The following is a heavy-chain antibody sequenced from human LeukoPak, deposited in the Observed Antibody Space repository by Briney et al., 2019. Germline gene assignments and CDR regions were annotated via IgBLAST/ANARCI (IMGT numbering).Heavy chain of an antibody. J-gene: IGHJ4*02. CDR1: GGSISSGGYY. Sequence: PSETLSLTCTVSGGSISSGGYYWSWIRQHPGKGLEWIGYIYYSGSTYYNPSLKSRVTISVDTSKNQFSLKLSSVTAADTAVYYCASTYYYDSSGYDXWGQGTLVTVSS. V-gene: IGHV4-31*03. CDR3: ASTYYYDSSGYDX. D-gene: IGHD3-22*01. CDR2: IYYSGST.